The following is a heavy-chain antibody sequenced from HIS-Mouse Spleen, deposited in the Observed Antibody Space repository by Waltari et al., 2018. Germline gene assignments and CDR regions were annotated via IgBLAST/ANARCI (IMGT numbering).Heavy chain of an antibody. CDR2: NGTAGDT. D-gene: IGHD4-4*01. V-gene: IGHV3-13*01. CDR3: ARGYSNYVPYFDY. Sequence: GGLVQPGGALRLSCAASGFTFSSYDMHWVRQATGKGLEWVSANGTAGDTYYPGSVKSRFTISRENAKNSLYLQMNSLRAGDTAVYYCARGYSNYVPYFDYWGQGTLVTVSS. CDR1: GFTFSSYD. J-gene: IGHJ4*02.